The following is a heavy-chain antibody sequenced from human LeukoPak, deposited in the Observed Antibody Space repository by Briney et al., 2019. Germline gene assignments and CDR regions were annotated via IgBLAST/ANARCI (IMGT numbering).Heavy chain of an antibody. CDR2: IYSGGST. CDR1: GFTVSSNY. Sequence: GGSLRLSCAASGFTVSSNYMSWVRQAPGKGLEWVSVIYSGGSTYYADSVKGRFTISRDNSKNTLYLQMNSLRAEDTAVNYCARDGYCSSTSCYTGLWYFDYWGQGTLVTVSS. D-gene: IGHD2-2*02. J-gene: IGHJ4*02. V-gene: IGHV3-66*02. CDR3: ARDGYCSSTSCYTGLWYFDY.